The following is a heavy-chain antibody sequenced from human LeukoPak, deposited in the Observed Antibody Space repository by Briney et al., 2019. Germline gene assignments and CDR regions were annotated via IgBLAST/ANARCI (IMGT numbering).Heavy chain of an antibody. J-gene: IGHJ4*02. Sequence: GGSLRLSCAASGFTLSGYGMHWVRQAPGKGLEWVAFILYDGSERFYADSVKGRFIISRDNSKNTLYMQMHSLTSDDTAVYYCTRGYDSRYWGQGTLVTVSS. CDR2: ILYDGSER. CDR3: TRGYDSRY. CDR1: GFTLSGYG. D-gene: IGHD3-9*01. V-gene: IGHV3-30*02.